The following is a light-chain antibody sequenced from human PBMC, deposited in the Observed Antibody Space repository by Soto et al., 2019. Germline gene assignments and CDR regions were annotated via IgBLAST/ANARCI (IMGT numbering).Light chain of an antibody. V-gene: IGKV1-5*03. J-gene: IGKJ1*01. Sequence: DIQMTQSPSTLSGSVGDRVTITCRASQTISWLAWYQQKPGKAPKLLIYKASTLKSGVPSRFSGSGSGTEFTLTISSLQPDDFATYYCQHYNSYSFGQGTKVDI. CDR3: QHYNSYS. CDR1: QTISW. CDR2: KAS.